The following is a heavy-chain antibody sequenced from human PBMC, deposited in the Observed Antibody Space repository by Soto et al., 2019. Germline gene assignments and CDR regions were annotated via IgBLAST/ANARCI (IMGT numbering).Heavy chain of an antibody. Sequence: SETLSLTCAVYGGSFSGYCWSWSRQPPGKGLGWMGEINHSGSTNYNPSLKSRVTISVDTSKNQFSLKLSSVTAADTAVYYCARGRKGRYCSSTSCFPGYYYYYGMDVWGQGTTVTVSS. J-gene: IGHJ6*02. CDR3: ARGRKGRYCSSTSCFPGYYYYYGMDV. V-gene: IGHV4-34*01. CDR2: INHSGST. CDR1: GGSFSGYC. D-gene: IGHD2-2*01.